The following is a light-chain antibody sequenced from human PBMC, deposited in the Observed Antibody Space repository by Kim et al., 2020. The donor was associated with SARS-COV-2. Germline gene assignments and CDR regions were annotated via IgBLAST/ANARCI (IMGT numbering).Light chain of an antibody. CDR1: NIGSKS. CDR2: YDS. CDR3: QVWDSTSDHPGV. V-gene: IGLV3-21*04. J-gene: IGLJ3*02. Sequence: PGKTARITCGGNNIGSKSVHWYQQKPGQAPVLVIYYDSDRPSGIPERFSGSNSGNTATLTISRVEAGDEADYYCQVWDSTSDHPGVFGGGAKLTVL.